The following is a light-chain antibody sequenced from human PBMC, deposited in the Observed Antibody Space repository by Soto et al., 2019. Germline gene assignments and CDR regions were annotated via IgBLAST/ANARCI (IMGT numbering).Light chain of an antibody. J-gene: IGKJ4*01. CDR3: QQYAHSPLA. CDR1: QSVSSSY. Sequence: EIVLTQSXXXRSLAPGERAPLSCRASQSVSSSYLAWYQQTPGRAPRLLMYDVSNRATGTPDRFSGSGSGTDFTLTITRLEPEDFAVYYCQQYAHSPLAFGGGTKVDIK. CDR2: DVS. V-gene: IGKV3-20*01.